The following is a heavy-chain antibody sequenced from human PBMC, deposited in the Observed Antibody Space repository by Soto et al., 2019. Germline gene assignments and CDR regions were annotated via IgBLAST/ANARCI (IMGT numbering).Heavy chain of an antibody. CDR1: GDSVSSNSAA. D-gene: IGHD6-19*01. CDR2: TYYRSKWYN. J-gene: IGHJ4*02. V-gene: IGHV6-1*01. Sequence: PSQTLSLTCAISGDSVSSNSAAWNWIRQSPSRGLEWLGRTYYRSKWYNDYAVSVESRITINPDTSKNQFSLQLNSVTPEDTAVYYCARAETRYSSGWKTIYYFDYWGQGTLVTVSS. CDR3: ARAETRYSSGWKTIYYFDY.